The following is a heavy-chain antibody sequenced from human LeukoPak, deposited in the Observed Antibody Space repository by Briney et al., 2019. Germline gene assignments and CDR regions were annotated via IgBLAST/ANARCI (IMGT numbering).Heavy chain of an antibody. D-gene: IGHD3-22*01. Sequence: KPSETLSLTCTVSGDSISSGGYYWSWMPQPAGKGLEWVGRIASSGSTNYNPSLKSRATISVDTSKNQFSLKLSPVTAADTNVYFCAGGPYPYDSWGDFDIWGKGTMVIVSS. CDR3: AGGPYPYDSWGDFDI. V-gene: IGHV4-61*02. J-gene: IGHJ3*02. CDR2: IASSGST. CDR1: GDSISSGGYY.